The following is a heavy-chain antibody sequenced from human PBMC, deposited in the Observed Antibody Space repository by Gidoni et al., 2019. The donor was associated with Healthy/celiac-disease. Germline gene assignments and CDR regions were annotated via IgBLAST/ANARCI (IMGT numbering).Heavy chain of an antibody. J-gene: IGHJ4*02. Sequence: QVKLQESGPGLVKPSETLSLTCTGSGGSISIYYWSWIRQPPGKGLEWIGYTYYSGSTNYNPSLKSRVTISVDTPKNQFSLKLSSVTAADTAVYYCARANSGWVSRIDYWGQGTLVTVSS. CDR3: ARANSGWVSRIDY. V-gene: IGHV4-59*08. CDR1: GGSISIYY. D-gene: IGHD6-19*01. CDR2: TYYSGST.